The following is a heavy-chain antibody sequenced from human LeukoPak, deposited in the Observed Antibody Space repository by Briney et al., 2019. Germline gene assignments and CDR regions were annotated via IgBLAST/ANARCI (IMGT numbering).Heavy chain of an antibody. Sequence: PSETLSLTCAVYGGSFSGYYWSWIRQPPGKGLEWIGEINHSGSTNYNPSLKSRVTISVDTSKNRFSLKLSSVTAADTAVYYCASPSPPYMDVWGKGTTVTVSS. V-gene: IGHV4-34*01. CDR1: GGSFSGYY. CDR2: INHSGST. CDR3: ASPSPPYMDV. J-gene: IGHJ6*03.